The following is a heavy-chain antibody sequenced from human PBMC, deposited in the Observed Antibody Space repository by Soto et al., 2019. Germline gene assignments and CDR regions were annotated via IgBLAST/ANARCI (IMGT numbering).Heavy chain of an antibody. CDR3: ARHNYDSSGYYHYYYGMDV. D-gene: IGHD3-22*01. V-gene: IGHV4-34*01. CDR2: INHSGNT. Sequence: SETLSLTCAVYGGSLSTYYWSWIRQPPGKRLEWIGEINHSGNTNYNPSLKSRVTISVDTSKNQFSLKLSSVTAADTAVYYCARHNYDSSGYYHYYYGMDVWGQGTTVTVSS. J-gene: IGHJ6*02. CDR1: GGSLSTYY.